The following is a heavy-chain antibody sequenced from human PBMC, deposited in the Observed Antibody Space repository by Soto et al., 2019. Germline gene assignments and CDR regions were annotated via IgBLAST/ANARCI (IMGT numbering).Heavy chain of an antibody. J-gene: IGHJ4*02. Sequence: QVHLVQSGPEVKTPGASVRVSCQTSGYTPTNYDIGWVRQAPGQGLEYMGWISAYNGNTNYAQKLQGRITMTTDRPTRTAYMELRSLRSDDTAVYYCSRALYRSGTYYAFDNWCQGTLVTVSS. D-gene: IGHD1-26*01. CDR2: ISAYNGNT. CDR3: SRALYRSGTYYAFDN. CDR1: GYTPTNYD. V-gene: IGHV1-18*01.